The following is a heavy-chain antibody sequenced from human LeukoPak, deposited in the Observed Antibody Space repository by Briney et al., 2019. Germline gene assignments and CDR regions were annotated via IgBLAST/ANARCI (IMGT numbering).Heavy chain of an antibody. J-gene: IGHJ4*02. CDR1: GFTFSSYW. Sequence: GGSLRLSCAASGFTFSSYWMHWVHQAPGKGLVWVSRINSDGRNTSYADSVKGRFTISRDNVKNTVYLQMNSLRAEDTAVSYCARALRVVVGATQLDSWGRGTLVTVSS. CDR2: INSDGRNT. D-gene: IGHD1-26*01. V-gene: IGHV3-74*01. CDR3: ARALRVVVGATQLDS.